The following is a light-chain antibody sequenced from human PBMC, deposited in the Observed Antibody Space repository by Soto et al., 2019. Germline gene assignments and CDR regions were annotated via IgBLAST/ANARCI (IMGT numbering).Light chain of an antibody. CDR1: SSNIGNNY. Sequence: QSVLTQPPSVSAAPGQKVTISCSGSSSNIGNNYVSWYQQLPGTAPKLLIYEVSKRPSGVPDRFSGSKSGSTASLTVSGLQTEDEADYYCNSYVAGSNVFGTGTKLTVL. J-gene: IGLJ1*01. CDR3: NSYVAGSNV. V-gene: IGLV1-51*01. CDR2: EVS.